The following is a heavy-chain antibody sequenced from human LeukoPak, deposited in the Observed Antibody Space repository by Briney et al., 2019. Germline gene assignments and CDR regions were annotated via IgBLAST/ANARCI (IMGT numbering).Heavy chain of an antibody. D-gene: IGHD4-17*01. CDR1: TDSFSSHY. V-gene: IGHV4-59*11. Sequence: SETLSLTCAVSTDSFSSHYWTWIRQPPGKGLEWLGYISYIGGTNYNPSLKSRVTISIDTSKNQFSLRLSSVTAADTAVYYCARDVVTVTKGFDIWGQGTMVSVSS. CDR2: ISYIGGT. CDR3: ARDVVTVTKGFDI. J-gene: IGHJ3*02.